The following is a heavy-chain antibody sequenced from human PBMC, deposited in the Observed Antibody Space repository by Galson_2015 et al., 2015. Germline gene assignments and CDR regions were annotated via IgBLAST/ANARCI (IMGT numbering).Heavy chain of an antibody. J-gene: IGHJ6*03. D-gene: IGHD6-13*01. CDR3: TTRPGIAAAGGYYYYYYMDV. V-gene: IGHV3-15*01. Sequence: SLRLSCAASGFTFSNAWMSWVRPAPGKGLEWVGRIKSKTDGGTTDYAAPVKGRFTISRDDSKNTLYLQMNSLKTEDTAVYYCTTRPGIAAAGGYYYYYYMDVWGKGTTVTVSS. CDR1: GFTFSNAW. CDR2: IKSKTDGGTT.